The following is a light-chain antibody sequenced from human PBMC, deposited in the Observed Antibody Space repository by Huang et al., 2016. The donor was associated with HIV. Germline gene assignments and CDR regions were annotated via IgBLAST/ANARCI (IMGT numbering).Light chain of an antibody. J-gene: IGKJ1*01. CDR1: QSVLSPSNNRNH. Sequence: DIVMTQSPDSLAVSLGGRATITCVSSQSVLSPSNNRNHLAWYQQKPRPPPQLLLYWASTRESGVPDRFRGSGSATDFTLTIDNLQAEDVALYFCQQYYSIPGFGQGTYVEV. V-gene: IGKV4-1*01. CDR3: QQYYSIPG. CDR2: WAS.